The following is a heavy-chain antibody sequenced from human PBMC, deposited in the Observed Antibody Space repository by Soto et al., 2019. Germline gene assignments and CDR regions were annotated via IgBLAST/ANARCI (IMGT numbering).Heavy chain of an antibody. V-gene: IGHV1-3*01. J-gene: IGHJ6*02. Sequence: APLKGSRKASVYTNSRYAIHWLRNAPGQRLEWMGWINAGNGHTKYSQKFQGRVTITRDTSASTAYMELSSLRSEDTAVYYCAARIPAAFFGLDFWGQGTTVTVSS. CDR3: AARIPAAFFGLDF. CDR1: VYTNSRYA. CDR2: INAGNGHT. D-gene: IGHD6-13*01.